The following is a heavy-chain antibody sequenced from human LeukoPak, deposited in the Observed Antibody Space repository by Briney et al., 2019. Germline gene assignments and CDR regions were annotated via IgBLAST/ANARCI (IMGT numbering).Heavy chain of an antibody. J-gene: IGHJ4*02. D-gene: IGHD4-17*01. CDR2: INAGNGNT. Sequence: VASVKVSCKASGYTFTSYAMHWVRQAPGQRLEWVGWINAGNGNTKYSQKFQGRVTITRDTSASTAYMELSSLRSEDTAVYYCARDGADYGDLFFDYWGQGTLVTVSS. V-gene: IGHV1-3*01. CDR3: ARDGADYGDLFFDY. CDR1: GYTFTSYA.